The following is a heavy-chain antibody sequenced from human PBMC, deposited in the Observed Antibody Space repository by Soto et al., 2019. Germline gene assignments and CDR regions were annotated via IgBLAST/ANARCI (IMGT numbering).Heavy chain of an antibody. V-gene: IGHV4-34*01. Sequence: SETLSLTCAVYGGSFSGYYWSWIRQPPGKGLEWIGEINHSGSTNYNPSLKSRVTISVDTSKNQFSLKLSSVTAADTAMYYCARGITIFGVVIIPEYNWFDPWGQGTLVTV. CDR2: INHSGST. D-gene: IGHD3-3*01. J-gene: IGHJ5*02. CDR3: ARGITIFGVVIIPEYNWFDP. CDR1: GGSFSGYY.